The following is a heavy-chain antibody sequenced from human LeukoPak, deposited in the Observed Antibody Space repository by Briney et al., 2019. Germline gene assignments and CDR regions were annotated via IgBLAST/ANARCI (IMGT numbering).Heavy chain of an antibody. J-gene: IGHJ4*02. D-gene: IGHD1-26*01. Sequence: SETLSLTCTVSGASISNYYWSWIRQTPEKGLEWMGHIHSSGGSSYYPSLKSRLTLSIDTSRNQLSLKLPSVAAADTAVYFCARLGSYHDFWGQGALVTVSS. V-gene: IGHV4-4*09. CDR3: ARLGSYHDF. CDR2: IHSSGGS. CDR1: GASISNYY.